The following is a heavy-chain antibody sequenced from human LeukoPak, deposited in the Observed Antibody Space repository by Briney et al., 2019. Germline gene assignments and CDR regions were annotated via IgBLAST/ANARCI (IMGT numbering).Heavy chain of an antibody. Sequence: GGSLRLSCAASGFTFSSYSMNWVRQAPGKGLEWVSYISSNSITIYYADSVEGRFTISRDSAKNSLYLQMNSLRDEDTAVYYCARGYSALDYWGQGTLVTVSS. V-gene: IGHV3-48*02. D-gene: IGHD6-13*01. CDR2: ISSNSITI. J-gene: IGHJ4*02. CDR3: ARGYSALDY. CDR1: GFTFSSYS.